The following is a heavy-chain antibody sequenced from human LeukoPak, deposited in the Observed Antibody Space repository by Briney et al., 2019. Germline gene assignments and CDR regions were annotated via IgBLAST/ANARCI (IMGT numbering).Heavy chain of an antibody. D-gene: IGHD1-26*01. CDR1: GYTFTSYG. CDR2: ISANNGDT. CDR3: ARESHVTREDS. J-gene: IGHJ4*02. Sequence: GASVTVSCKASGYTFTSYGISWVRQAPGQGLEWVGWISANNGDTDYAQKFQARVTMTTDTSTSTAYMELRSLRSDDTAVYHCARESHVTREDSWGQGTLVTVSS. V-gene: IGHV1-18*01.